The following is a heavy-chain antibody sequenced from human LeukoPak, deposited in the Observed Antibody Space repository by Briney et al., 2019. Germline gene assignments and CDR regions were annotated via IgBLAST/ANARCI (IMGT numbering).Heavy chain of an antibody. CDR3: ARQGVGSSWYYFDY. Sequence: SETLSLTCTVSGGSISSYYWSWIRQPPGEGLEWIGYIYYSGSTNYNPSLKSRVTISVDTSKNQFSLKLSSVTAADTAVYYCARQGVGSSWYYFDYWGQGTLVTVSS. J-gene: IGHJ4*02. D-gene: IGHD6-13*01. V-gene: IGHV4-59*08. CDR1: GGSISSYY. CDR2: IYYSGST.